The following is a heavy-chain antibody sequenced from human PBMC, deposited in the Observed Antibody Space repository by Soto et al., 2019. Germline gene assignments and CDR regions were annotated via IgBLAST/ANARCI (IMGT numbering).Heavy chain of an antibody. CDR3: AKEGGYGDRIADDYYYYGMDV. J-gene: IGHJ6*02. CDR1: GFSFRSFG. Sequence: GGSRRLSCEVSGFSFRSFGMHWVRQAPGKGLEWVTVISHEGSYKHYADSVKGRFTISRDDSKNTLYLQMNSLRAEEDTAVYYCAKEGGYGDRIADDYYYYGMDVWGQGTTVTVS. CDR2: ISHEGSYK. D-gene: IGHD4-17*01. V-gene: IGHV3-30*18.